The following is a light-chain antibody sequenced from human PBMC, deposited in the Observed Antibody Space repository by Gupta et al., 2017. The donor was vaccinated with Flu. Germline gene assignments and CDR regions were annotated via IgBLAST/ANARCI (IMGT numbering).Light chain of an antibody. CDR1: KVGNNF. CDR3: QTWDSITGV. J-gene: IGLJ3*02. CDR2: QDT. V-gene: IGLV3-1*01. Sequence: SPGQTASITCSGHKVGNNFVSWYQQKPGQSPILVIYQDTKRPSGIPERFSGSNSGNTATLTISGTQAMDEADFYCQTWDSITGVFGGGTKLTVL.